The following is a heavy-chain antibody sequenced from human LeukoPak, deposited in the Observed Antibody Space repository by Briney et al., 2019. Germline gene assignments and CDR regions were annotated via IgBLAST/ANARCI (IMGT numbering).Heavy chain of an antibody. CDR2: IYHSGST. Sequence: SETLSLTCTVSGYSISSGYYWGWIRQPPGKGLEWIGSIYHSGSTYYNPSLESRVTISVDTSKNQFSLKLSSVTAADTAVYYCARDSPRSYCSSTSCHTSHYYYYMDVWGKGTTVTVSS. V-gene: IGHV4-38-2*02. CDR3: ARDSPRSYCSSTSCHTSHYYYYMDV. CDR1: GYSISSGYY. J-gene: IGHJ6*03. D-gene: IGHD2-2*01.